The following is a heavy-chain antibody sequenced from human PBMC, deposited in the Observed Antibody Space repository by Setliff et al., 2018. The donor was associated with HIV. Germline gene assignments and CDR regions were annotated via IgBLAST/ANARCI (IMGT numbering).Heavy chain of an antibody. CDR3: ARLPDINSWPFDY. V-gene: IGHV4-59*11. J-gene: IGHJ4*02. Sequence: SETLSLTCTASYGSISGHYWTWIRQPPGKGLEWIGYIHHSGGTQYNPSLMSRLTMSVDSSKNQFSLSLSSVTAADTAVYYCARLPDINSWPFDYWARGTLVTVSS. D-gene: IGHD6-13*01. CDR1: YGSISGHY. CDR2: IHHSGGT.